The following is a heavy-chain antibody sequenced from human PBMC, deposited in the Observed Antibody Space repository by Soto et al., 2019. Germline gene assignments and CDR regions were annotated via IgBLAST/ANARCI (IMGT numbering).Heavy chain of an antibody. Sequence: QVQLVESGGGVVQPGRSLRLSCSASGFIFGTYGMDWVRQAPGKGLEWVALISYDGNKEFYADSVKGRFTISRDNSRNTLYLQMNSLKPEDTAMYYCAKETATSVDYYYFYGLDVWGPGTTGSVSS. CDR3: AKETATSVDYYYFYGLDV. D-gene: IGHD1-1*01. CDR1: GFIFGTYG. J-gene: IGHJ6*02. CDR2: ISYDGNKE. V-gene: IGHV3-30*18.